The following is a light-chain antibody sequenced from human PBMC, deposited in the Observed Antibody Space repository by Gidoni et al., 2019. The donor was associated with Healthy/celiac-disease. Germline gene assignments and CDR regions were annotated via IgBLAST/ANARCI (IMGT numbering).Light chain of an antibody. CDR2: GAS. J-gene: IGKJ3*01. V-gene: IGKV3-20*01. Sequence: ELVLTQSPGTLSLSPGERATLSCRASQSVSSSYLAWYQQKPGQAPRLLIYGASSRATGIPDRFSGSGSGTDFTLTISRLEPEDFAVYYCQQYGSFFGPGTKVDIK. CDR1: QSVSSSY. CDR3: QQYGSF.